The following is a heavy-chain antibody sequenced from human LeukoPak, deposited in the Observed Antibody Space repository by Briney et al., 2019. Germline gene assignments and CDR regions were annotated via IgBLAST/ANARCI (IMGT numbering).Heavy chain of an antibody. V-gene: IGHV3-30*18. D-gene: IGHD3-16*02. J-gene: IGHJ4*02. CDR3: AKVSGFKITFGGVID. CDR2: ISSDGSNK. CDR1: GFTFSIYG. Sequence: GGSLRLSCAASGFTFSIYGMHWVRQAPGKGLEWVAAISSDGSNKYYADSGKGRFTISRDSSKNTLYLQMNSLRAEDTAVFYCAKVSGFKITFGGVIDWGQGTPVTVSS.